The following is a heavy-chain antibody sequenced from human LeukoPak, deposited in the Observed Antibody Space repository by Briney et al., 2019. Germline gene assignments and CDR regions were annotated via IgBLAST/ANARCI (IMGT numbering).Heavy chain of an antibody. J-gene: IGHJ5*02. CDR2: ISGSGSTT. CDR1: GFTFSDNY. V-gene: IGHV3-11*01. CDR3: ARDPPGSSTSFNWFDP. Sequence: GGSLRLSCAASGFTFSDNYMTWIRQAPGKGLEWLSHISGSGSTTYYADSVKGRFTISRDIGKNSLYLQMNSLRAEDTAVYYCARDPPGSSTSFNWFDPWGQGTRVTVSS. D-gene: IGHD2-2*01.